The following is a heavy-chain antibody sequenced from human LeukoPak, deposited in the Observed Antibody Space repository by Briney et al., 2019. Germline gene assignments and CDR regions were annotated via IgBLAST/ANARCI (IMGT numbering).Heavy chain of an antibody. D-gene: IGHD3-10*01. V-gene: IGHV3-23*01. CDR3: ARISRTYGSGSYIDDAFDI. Sequence: GGSLRLSCAASGFTFSSYAMSWVRQAPGKGLEWVSAISGSGGSTYYADSVKGRFTISRDNSKNTLYLQMNSLRAEDTAVYYCARISRTYGSGSYIDDAFDIWGQGTMVTVSS. J-gene: IGHJ3*02. CDR2: ISGSGGST. CDR1: GFTFSSYA.